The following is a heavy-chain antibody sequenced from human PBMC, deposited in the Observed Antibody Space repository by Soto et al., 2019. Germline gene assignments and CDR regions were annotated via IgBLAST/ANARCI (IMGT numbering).Heavy chain of an antibody. Sequence: EVQLLESGGGLVQPGGSLTLSCAASGFTFSSYAMNWVRQAPGKGLEWVSAITGSGGTTFYADSVKGRFTISRDNSKNTLYLQMCSLSADDTAVYYYAKAPTEIGYFAYWGQGTLVTVSS. V-gene: IGHV3-23*01. CDR3: AKAPTEIGYFAY. J-gene: IGHJ4*02. CDR2: ITGSGGTT. CDR1: GFTFSSYA. D-gene: IGHD2-21*01.